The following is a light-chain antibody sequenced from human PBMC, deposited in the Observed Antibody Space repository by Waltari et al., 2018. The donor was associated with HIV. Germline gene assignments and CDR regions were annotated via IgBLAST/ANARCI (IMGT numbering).Light chain of an antibody. J-gene: IGKJ4*01. CDR2: GSF. CDR1: QDISNS. CDR3: QQYYAVPLT. Sequence: DIQMTQSPSSLSASIGDTVIITCRASQDISNSVSWFQQQPGKVPNLLVHGSFILQRGVPSRFSGSGSGTDYTLTISDLQAEDFATYFCQQYYAVPLTFGGGTRVDI. V-gene: IGKV1-NL1*01.